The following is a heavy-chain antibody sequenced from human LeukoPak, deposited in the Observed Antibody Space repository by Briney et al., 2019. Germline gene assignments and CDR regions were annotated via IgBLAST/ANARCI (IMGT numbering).Heavy chain of an antibody. D-gene: IGHD3-22*01. V-gene: IGHV4-39*01. CDR3: ARPAYSGYFDH. Sequence: SETLSLTCTVSGGSISSATYYWGWVRQPPGKGLEWIGSIYYNGVTYYHPSLKSRVTIAVDTSKKQFSLRLSSVTAADTAVYYCARPAYSGYFDHWGQGTLVTVSS. CDR1: GGSISSATYY. J-gene: IGHJ4*02. CDR2: IYYNGVT.